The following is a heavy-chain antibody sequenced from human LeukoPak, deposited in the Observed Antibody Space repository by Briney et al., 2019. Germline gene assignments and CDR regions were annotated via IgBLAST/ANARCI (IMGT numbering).Heavy chain of an antibody. CDR1: GFSFGSYS. Sequence: GGSLRLSCTASGFSFGSYSMNWVRQTPGKGLEWLSYISGSSSLIYYADSVKGRFTISRDNAKKSLYLQMNSLRDEDTAVYYCARVGWSSGPPFYWGQGTQVTVSS. CDR3: ARVGWSSGPPFY. J-gene: IGHJ4*02. V-gene: IGHV3-48*02. CDR2: ISGSSSLI. D-gene: IGHD6-19*01.